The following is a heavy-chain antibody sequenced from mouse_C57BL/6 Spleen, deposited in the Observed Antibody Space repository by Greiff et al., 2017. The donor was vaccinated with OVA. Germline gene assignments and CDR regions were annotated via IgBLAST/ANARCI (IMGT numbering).Heavy chain of an antibody. CDR1: GYTFTDYE. CDR3: TRTGTGYFDY. Sequence: ESGAELVRPGASVTLSCKASGYTFTDYEMHWVKQTPVHGLEWIGAIDPETGGTAYNQKFKGKAILTADKSSSTAYMELRSLTSEDSAVYYCTRTGTGYFDYWGQGTTLTVSS. CDR2: IDPETGGT. D-gene: IGHD3-3*01. V-gene: IGHV1-15*01. J-gene: IGHJ2*01.